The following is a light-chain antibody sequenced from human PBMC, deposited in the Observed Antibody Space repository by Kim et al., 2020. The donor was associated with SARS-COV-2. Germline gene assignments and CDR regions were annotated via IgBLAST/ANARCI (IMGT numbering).Light chain of an antibody. J-gene: IGKJ2*01. Sequence: EPASISCRSSQSLLHSNGYNYLDWYLQKPGQSPQLLIYLGSNRASGVPDRFSGSGSGTDFTLKISRVEAEDVGVYYCMQALQTPYTFGQGTKLGI. CDR1: QSLLHSNGYNY. CDR2: LGS. CDR3: MQALQTPYT. V-gene: IGKV2-28*01.